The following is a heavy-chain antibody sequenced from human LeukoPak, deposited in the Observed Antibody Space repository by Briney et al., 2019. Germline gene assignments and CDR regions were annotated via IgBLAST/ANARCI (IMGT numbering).Heavy chain of an antibody. CDR2: MNPNSGNT. D-gene: IGHD6-13*01. V-gene: IGHV1-8*01. CDR1: GYTFTSYD. CDR3: ARGQYSSSWYYFDY. J-gene: IGHJ4*02. Sequence: ASVKVSCKASGYTFTSYDINWVRQATGQGLEWMRWMNPNSGNTGYAQKFQGRVTMTRNTSISTAYMELSSLRSEDTAVYYCARGQYSSSWYYFDYWGQGTLVTVSS.